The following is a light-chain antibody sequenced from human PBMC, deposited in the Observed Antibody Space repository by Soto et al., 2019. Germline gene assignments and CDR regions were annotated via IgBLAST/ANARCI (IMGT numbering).Light chain of an antibody. V-gene: IGKV1-9*01. CDR2: GAS. CDR1: QGISTY. Sequence: DIQLTQSPSFLSASVRDTVTITCRASQGISTYLAWYQQKPGKAPKNLIYGASTLQSGVPSRFSGSGSGTEFTLTISSLQPEDFATYYCQGHSTYPRTFGPGTKVEIK. CDR3: QGHSTYPRT. J-gene: IGKJ1*01.